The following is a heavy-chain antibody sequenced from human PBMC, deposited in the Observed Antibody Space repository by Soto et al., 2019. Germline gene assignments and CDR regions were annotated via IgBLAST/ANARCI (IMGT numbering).Heavy chain of an antibody. CDR1: VFKFISYA. Sequence: PGWSLRLSCASSVFKFISYAMSWVRQAPGKGLEWVSLISATGGGTYYTDSVKGRFTISRDNSDNTLYLQVHSLRAEDTAVYYCAKDRRAGGNSAFYFDFWGQGAQVTVSS. J-gene: IGHJ5*01. CDR3: AKDRRAGGNSAFYFDF. V-gene: IGHV3-23*01. D-gene: IGHD3-16*01. CDR2: ISATGGGT.